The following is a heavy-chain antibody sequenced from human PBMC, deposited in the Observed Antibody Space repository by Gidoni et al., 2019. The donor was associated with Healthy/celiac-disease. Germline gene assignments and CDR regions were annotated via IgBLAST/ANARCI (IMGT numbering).Heavy chain of an antibody. Sequence: QLQLQESGPGLVKPSETLSHTCTVSGGSISSSRYYWGWSRQPPGTGLEWIGSIYYSGSTYYNPSLKSRVTISVDTSKNQFSLKLSSVTAADTAVYYCARRSGYCSSTSCSYFDYWGQGTLVTVSS. CDR2: IYYSGST. D-gene: IGHD2-2*01. CDR3: ARRSGYCSSTSCSYFDY. CDR1: GGSISSSRYY. V-gene: IGHV4-39*01. J-gene: IGHJ4*02.